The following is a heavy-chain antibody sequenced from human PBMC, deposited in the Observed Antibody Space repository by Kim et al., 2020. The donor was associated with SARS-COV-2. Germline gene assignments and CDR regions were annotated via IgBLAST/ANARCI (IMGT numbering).Heavy chain of an antibody. V-gene: IGHV4-39*01. Sequence: YDNPSIMSRVTISVDTSKNQFSLKLSSVTAAGTAVYYCARNIWSGSWFDPWGQGTLVTVSS. J-gene: IGHJ5*02. D-gene: IGHD1-26*01. CDR3: ARNIWSGSWFDP.